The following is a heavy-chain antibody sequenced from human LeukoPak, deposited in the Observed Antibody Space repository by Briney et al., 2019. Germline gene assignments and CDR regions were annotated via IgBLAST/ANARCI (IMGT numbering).Heavy chain of an antibody. CDR3: ARGGRGENFDY. Sequence: ASVKVSCKASGGTFSSYAISWVRQAPGQGLEWMGWMNPNSGNTGYAQKFQGRVTMTRNTSISTAYMELSSLRSEDTAVYYCARGGRGENFDYWGQGTLVTVSS. CDR2: MNPNSGNT. D-gene: IGHD3-10*01. J-gene: IGHJ4*02. CDR1: GGTFSSYA. V-gene: IGHV1-8*02.